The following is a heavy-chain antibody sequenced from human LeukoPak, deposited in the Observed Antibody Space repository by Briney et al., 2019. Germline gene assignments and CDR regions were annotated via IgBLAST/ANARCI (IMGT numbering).Heavy chain of an antibody. D-gene: IGHD2-2*01. CDR3: AVYIVVVPAHSYYFDY. Sequence: VASVKVSCKASGGTFSSYAISWVRQAPGQGLEWMGGIIPIFGTANYAQKFQGRVTITADESTSTAYMELSSLRSEDTAVYYCAVYIVVVPAHSYYFDYWGQGTLVTVSS. CDR2: IIPIFGTA. CDR1: GGTFSSYA. V-gene: IGHV1-69*13. J-gene: IGHJ4*02.